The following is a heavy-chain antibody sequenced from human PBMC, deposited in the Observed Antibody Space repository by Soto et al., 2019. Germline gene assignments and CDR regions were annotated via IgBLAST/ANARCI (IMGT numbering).Heavy chain of an antibody. J-gene: IGHJ4*02. D-gene: IGHD6-19*01. Sequence: PSETLCLTCTVSGGSIISYYWSWIRQPPGKGLEWIGYIYYSGSTNYNPSLKSRVTISVDTSKNQFSLKLSSVTAADTAVYYCARQVGGWAPWYFDYWGQGTLVTVSS. CDR2: IYYSGST. CDR1: GGSIISYY. CDR3: ARQVGGWAPWYFDY. V-gene: IGHV4-59*08.